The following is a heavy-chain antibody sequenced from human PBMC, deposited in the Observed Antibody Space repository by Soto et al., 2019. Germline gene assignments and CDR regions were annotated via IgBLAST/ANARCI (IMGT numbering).Heavy chain of an antibody. CDR3: ARGEYIVVVPAAMLDY. V-gene: IGHV1-8*01. CDR1: GYTFTSYD. J-gene: IGHJ4*02. CDR2: MNPNSGNT. Sequence: QVQLVQSGAEVKKPGASVKVSCKASGYTFTSYDINWVRQATGQGLGWMAWMNPNSGNTGYAQKLQGRVTMTRNTSIRTAYMEVSSLRSEDTAVCYCARGEYIVVVPAAMLDYWGRGTLVTVSS. D-gene: IGHD2-2*01.